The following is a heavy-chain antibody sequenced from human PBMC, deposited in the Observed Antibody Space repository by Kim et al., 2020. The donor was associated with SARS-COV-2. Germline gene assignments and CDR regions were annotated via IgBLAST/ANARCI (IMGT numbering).Heavy chain of an antibody. CDR3: AGDWSPLAGRIRRLDS. Sequence: SETLSLTCTVTGGSMNSFYWSWIRQPAGKGLEWIGRLYVTGSTNYNPSLKSRVTMSVDSSKRQFSLRLTSVTAADTAMYYCAGDWSPLAGRIRRLDSCG. J-gene: IGHJ5*01. V-gene: IGHV4-4*07. D-gene: IGHD1-1*01. CDR1: GGSMNSFY. CDR2: LYVTGST.